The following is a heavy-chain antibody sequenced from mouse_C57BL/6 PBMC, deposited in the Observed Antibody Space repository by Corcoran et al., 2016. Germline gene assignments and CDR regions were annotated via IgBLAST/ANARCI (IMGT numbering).Heavy chain of an antibody. V-gene: IGHV9-3*01. CDR1: GYTFTTYG. D-gene: IGHD1-1*01. CDR2: INTYSGVP. J-gene: IGHJ2*01. Sequence: QIQLVQSGPELTKPGETVKISCKASGYTFTTYGMSGVKQDPGKGLKWMGWINTYSGVPTYADDFKGRFAFSLETSASTAYLQINNLKNEDTATYFCARVDYGSSFDYWGQGTTLTVSS. CDR3: ARVDYGSSFDY.